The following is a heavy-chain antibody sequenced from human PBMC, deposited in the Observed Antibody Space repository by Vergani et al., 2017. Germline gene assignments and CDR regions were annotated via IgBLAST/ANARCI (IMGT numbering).Heavy chain of an antibody. V-gene: IGHV3-11*04. D-gene: IGHD1-1*01. CDR1: GFKFSDHY. CDR2: ISPGASTV. CDR3: AKNPGISTTRHYYAMDV. Sequence: LEESGGGSVKPGGSPRLSCAASGFKFSDHYMSWIRQAPGKGLEWVSHISPGASTVSYTDSVTGRFIVSRDNDNNSLTLDMTTLRVEDTAVYYCAKNPGISTTRHYYAMDVWGQGTTVTVSS. J-gene: IGHJ6*02.